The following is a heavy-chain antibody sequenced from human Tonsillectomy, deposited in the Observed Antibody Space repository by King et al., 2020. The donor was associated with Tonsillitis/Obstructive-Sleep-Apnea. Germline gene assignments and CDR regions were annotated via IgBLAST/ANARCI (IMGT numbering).Heavy chain of an antibody. D-gene: IGHD3-10*01. Sequence: VQLVESGGGVVQPGRSLRLSCAASGFTFSSYGMHWVRQAPGKGLEWVAVIWYDGSNKYYADSVKGRFTISRDNSKNTLYLQMNSLRAEDTAVYYCARGVQGVTYLYYMDVWGKGTTVTVSS. V-gene: IGHV3-33*01. CDR3: ARGVQGVTYLYYMDV. J-gene: IGHJ6*03. CDR1: GFTFSSYG. CDR2: IWYDGSNK.